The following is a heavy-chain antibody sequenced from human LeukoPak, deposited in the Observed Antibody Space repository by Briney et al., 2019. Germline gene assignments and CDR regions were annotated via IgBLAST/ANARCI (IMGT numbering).Heavy chain of an antibody. Sequence: PGGSLRLSCAASGFTFSSYGMHWVRQAPGKGLEWVAFIRYDGSNKYYADSVKGRFTISRDNSKNTLYLQMNSLRVEDTTVHYCAKREEDYMDVWGKGTTVTISS. CDR3: AKREEDYMDV. D-gene: IGHD1-26*01. J-gene: IGHJ6*03. CDR1: GFTFSSYG. CDR2: IRYDGSNK. V-gene: IGHV3-30*02.